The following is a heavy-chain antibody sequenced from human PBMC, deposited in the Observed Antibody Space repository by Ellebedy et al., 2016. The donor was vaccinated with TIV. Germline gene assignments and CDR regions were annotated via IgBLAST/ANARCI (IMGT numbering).Heavy chain of an antibody. D-gene: IGHD6-13*01. CDR3: VRGLGIARF. CDR1: GGSISSSNYY. Sequence: MPSETLSLTCTVSGGSISSSNYYWGWIRQPPGKGLEWIGSIYSSGSTYYNPPLKSRLSISVDTSKNQLSLNLTSVTAADRAVYYCVRGLGIARFWGQGTLVTVSS. J-gene: IGHJ4*02. CDR2: IYSSGST. V-gene: IGHV4-39*07.